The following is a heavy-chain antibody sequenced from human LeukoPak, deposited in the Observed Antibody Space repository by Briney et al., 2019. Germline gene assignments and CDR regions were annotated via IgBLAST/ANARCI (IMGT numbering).Heavy chain of an antibody. CDR3: TTDILTGYYTDY. V-gene: IGHV3-15*01. CDR2: IKSKTDGGTT. CDR1: GFTFSSYA. J-gene: IGHJ4*02. D-gene: IGHD3-9*01. Sequence: PGGSLRLSCAASGFTFSSYAMNWVRQAPGKELEWVGRIKSKTDGGTTDYAAPVKGRFTISRDDSKNTLYLQMNSLKTEDTAVYYCTTDILTGYYTDYWGQGTLVTVSS.